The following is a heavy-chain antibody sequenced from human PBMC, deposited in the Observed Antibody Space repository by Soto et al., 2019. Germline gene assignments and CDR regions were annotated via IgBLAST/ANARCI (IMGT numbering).Heavy chain of an antibody. CDR1: GGSFSGYY. CDR2: INHSGST. CDR3: ARGKLTTVTTHNWFDP. Sequence: PSETLSLTCAVYGGSFSGYYWSWIRQPPGKGLEWIGEINHSGSTNYNPSLKSRVTISVDTSKNQFSLKLSSVTAADTAVYYCARGKLTTVTTHNWFDPWGQGTLVTVSS. V-gene: IGHV4-34*01. J-gene: IGHJ5*02. D-gene: IGHD4-4*01.